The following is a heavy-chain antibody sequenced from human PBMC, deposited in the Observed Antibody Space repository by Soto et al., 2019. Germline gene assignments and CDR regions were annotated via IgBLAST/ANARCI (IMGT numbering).Heavy chain of an antibody. D-gene: IGHD7-27*01. CDR2: IYKSATT. V-gene: IGHV4-30-4*01. CDR3: ARGRYCLTGRCFPNWFDS. Sequence: SETLSLTCSVSGNSISNLDYFWAWIRQPPGQALEYIGYIYKSATTYYNPSFESRVAISVDTSKSQFSLNVTSVTAADTAVYFCARGRYCLTGRCFPNWFDSWGQGALVTVSS. J-gene: IGHJ5*01. CDR1: GNSISNLDYF.